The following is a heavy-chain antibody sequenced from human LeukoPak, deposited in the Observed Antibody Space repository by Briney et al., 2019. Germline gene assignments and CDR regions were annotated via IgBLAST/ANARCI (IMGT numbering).Heavy chain of an antibody. CDR2: ISGSGGST. J-gene: IGHJ6*03. D-gene: IGHD3-3*01. Sequence: GGSLRLSCAASGFTFSSYGMSWVRQAPGKGLEWVSAISGSGGSTYYADSVKGRFTISRDNSQNTVSLQLNNLRIEDTALYYCAKTSLSDPSGHYYYMDVWGKGTTVTVSS. CDR1: GFTFSSYG. CDR3: AKTSLSDPSGHYYYMDV. V-gene: IGHV3-23*01.